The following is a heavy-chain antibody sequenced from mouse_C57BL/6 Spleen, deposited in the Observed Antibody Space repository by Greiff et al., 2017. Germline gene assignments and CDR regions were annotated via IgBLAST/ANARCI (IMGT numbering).Heavy chain of an antibody. J-gene: IGHJ3*01. CDR2: IDPSDSYT. CDR1: GYTFTSYW. D-gene: IGHD2-10*01. Sequence: QVQLQQPGAELVMPGASVKLSCKASGYTFTSYWMHWVKQRPGQGLEWIGEIDPSDSYTNYNQKFKGKSTLTVDQSSSTAYMQRSSLTSEDSAVYYCARAYYDSTGFAYWGQGTLVTVSA. V-gene: IGHV1-69*01. CDR3: ARAYYDSTGFAY.